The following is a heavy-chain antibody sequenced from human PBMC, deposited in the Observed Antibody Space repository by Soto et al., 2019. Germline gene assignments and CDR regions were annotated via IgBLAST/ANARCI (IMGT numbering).Heavy chain of an antibody. CDR1: GFTFSDYA. CDR2: ISASGGST. Sequence: QLLQSGGGLVQPGGSLRLSCPASGFTFSDYAMSWVRQAPGKGLEWVSGISASGGSTYYAASVKGRFTISRDNSKNTLYLQMNSLRAEDTAVYYCAKLDAFDIWGQGTMVTVSS. V-gene: IGHV3-23*01. CDR3: AKLDAFDI. J-gene: IGHJ3*02.